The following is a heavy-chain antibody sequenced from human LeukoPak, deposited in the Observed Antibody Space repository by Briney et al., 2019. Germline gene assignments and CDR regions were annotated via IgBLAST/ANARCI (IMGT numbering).Heavy chain of an antibody. CDR1: GFTFSSYW. D-gene: IGHD1-1*01. Sequence: GGSLRLSCAASGFTFSSYWMMWVRQAPGKGLEWVATIKTDGSENYHVDSVKGRCTISRDNAKNSLTLQMNSLRAEDTAVYYCARAGDPSVGGTRHFDHWGQGILVTVSS. CDR3: ARAGDPSVGGTRHFDH. J-gene: IGHJ4*02. CDR2: IKTDGSEN. V-gene: IGHV3-7*01.